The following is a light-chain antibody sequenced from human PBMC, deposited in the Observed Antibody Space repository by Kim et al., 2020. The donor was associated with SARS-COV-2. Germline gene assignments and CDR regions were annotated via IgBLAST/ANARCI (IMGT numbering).Light chain of an antibody. J-gene: IGKJ1*01. V-gene: IGKV3-11*01. CDR1: QSVSHY. Sequence: LDPGERATLSCRSSQSVSHYLAWYQQKPGQAPRLLIYDGLKRATGIPARFSGSGSGTDFTLTISSLEPEDFAVYYCQQRGDWPQTFGQGTKVDIK. CDR2: DGL. CDR3: QQRGDWPQT.